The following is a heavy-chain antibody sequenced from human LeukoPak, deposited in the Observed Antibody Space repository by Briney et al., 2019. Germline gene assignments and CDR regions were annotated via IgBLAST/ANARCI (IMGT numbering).Heavy chain of an antibody. CDR2: IIPIFGTA. J-gene: IGHJ4*02. Sequence: ASVKVCCKASGGTFSSYAISWVRQAPGQGLEWMGGIIPIFGTANYAQKFQGRVTITTDESTSTAYMELSSLRSEDTAVYYCASEERDGYKRVSDCWGQGTLVTVSS. D-gene: IGHD5-24*01. CDR3: ASEERDGYKRVSDC. CDR1: GGTFSSYA. V-gene: IGHV1-69*05.